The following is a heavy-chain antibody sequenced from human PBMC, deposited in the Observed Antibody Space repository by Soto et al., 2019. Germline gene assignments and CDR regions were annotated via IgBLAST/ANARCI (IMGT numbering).Heavy chain of an antibody. V-gene: IGHV1-69*01. CDR2: IIPMLGIA. Sequence: QVQLVQSGAEVKKPGSSVKVSCQASGGSFSDYAISWVRQAPGQGLAWMGGIIPMLGIADNAQKCQGRVIITADEYTSTVYMELSSLRSEDTAVYYCARDGDYYDSSGFQRDYHYYGMDVWGQGTTVTVAS. J-gene: IGHJ6*02. CDR1: GGSFSDYA. CDR3: ARDGDYYDSSGFQRDYHYYGMDV. D-gene: IGHD3-22*01.